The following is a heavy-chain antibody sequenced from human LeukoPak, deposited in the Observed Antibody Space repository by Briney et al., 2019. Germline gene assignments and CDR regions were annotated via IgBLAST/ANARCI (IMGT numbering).Heavy chain of an antibody. D-gene: IGHD2-15*01. CDR2: IYTSGST. Sequence: SETLSLTCTVSGGSISSGSYYWSWIRQPAGKGLEWIGRIYTSGSTNYNPSLKSRVTISVDTSKNQFSLKLSSVTAADTAVYYCAREYCSGGSCLGSDYWGQGTLVTVSS. CDR1: GGSISSGSYY. CDR3: AREYCSGGSCLGSDY. J-gene: IGHJ4*02. V-gene: IGHV4-61*02.